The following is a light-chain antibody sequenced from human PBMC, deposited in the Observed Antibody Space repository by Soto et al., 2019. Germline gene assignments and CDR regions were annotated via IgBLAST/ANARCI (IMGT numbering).Light chain of an antibody. Sequence: QSALTQPASVSGSPGQSITIYCTGTNSDVGGYNYVSWYQQHPGKAPKRLIYDVSSRPSGLSNRFSGSKSGNTASLIISGLQAEAEADYYSASYTNSIPHVFGSGTKVTVL. CDR2: DVS. J-gene: IGLJ6*01. V-gene: IGLV2-14*03. CDR3: ASYTNSIPHV. CDR1: NSDVGGYNY.